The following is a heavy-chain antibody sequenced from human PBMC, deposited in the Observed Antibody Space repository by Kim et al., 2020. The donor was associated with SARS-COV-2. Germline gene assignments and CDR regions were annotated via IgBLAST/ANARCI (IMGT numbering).Heavy chain of an antibody. Sequence: GGSLRLSCAVSGFSFSDNYMTWIRQAPGQGLEWLSDISSSGHTSYTDSVKGRFTISRDNAKKSLYLQMNSLRVEDTAVYYCARDRDGYNSFDYWGQGTLVTVSS. CDR2: ISSSGHT. CDR1: GFSFSDNY. CDR3: ARDRDGYNSFDY. V-gene: IGHV3-11*06. D-gene: IGHD5-12*01. J-gene: IGHJ4*02.